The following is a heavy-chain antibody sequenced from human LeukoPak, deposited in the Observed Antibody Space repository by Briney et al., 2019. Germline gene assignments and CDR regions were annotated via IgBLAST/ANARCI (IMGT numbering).Heavy chain of an antibody. CDR2: ISHDGSNK. D-gene: IGHD4-23*01. V-gene: IGHV3-30*04. CDR1: GFIFSDYA. J-gene: IGHJ4*02. Sequence: GGSLRLSCAASGFIFSDYALHWVRQAPGKGLEWVAIISHDGSNKYHADSVKGRFTISRDNSKTTLYLQMNSLIDEDTAVYLCARGFGGLRWNYYFDYWGQGTLVTVSS. CDR3: ARGFGGLRWNYYFDY.